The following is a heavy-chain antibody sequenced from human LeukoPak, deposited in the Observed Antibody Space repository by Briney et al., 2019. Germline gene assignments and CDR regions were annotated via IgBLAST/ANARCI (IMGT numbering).Heavy chain of an antibody. CDR2: IKQDGSEK. J-gene: IGHJ4*02. Sequence: GGSLRLSCAASGFTFSTYWMSWVRQAPGKGLEWVANIKQDGSEKDYADSVKGRFTISRDNAKNSLYLQMNSLRAEDTAVYYCASTSASLRYFDWLFFDYWGQGILVAVTS. CDR1: GFTFSTYW. CDR3: ASTSASLRYFDWLFFDY. V-gene: IGHV3-7*01. D-gene: IGHD3-9*01.